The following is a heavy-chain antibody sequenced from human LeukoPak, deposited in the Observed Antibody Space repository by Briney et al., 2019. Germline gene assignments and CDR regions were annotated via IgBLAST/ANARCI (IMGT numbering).Heavy chain of an antibody. J-gene: IGHJ6*02. V-gene: IGHV4-39*02. Sequence: SETLSLTCTVSGDSINSSTFSWGWIRQPPGKGLEWIGSMDYSGDTYDNESLKSRVTISVDTSKNHFSLKLSAVTAADAAVYYCARLPLSTSYYYYGLDVWGLGTAVTVS. CDR1: GDSINSSTFS. D-gene: IGHD2-2*01. CDR2: MDYSGDT. CDR3: ARLPLSTSYYYYGLDV.